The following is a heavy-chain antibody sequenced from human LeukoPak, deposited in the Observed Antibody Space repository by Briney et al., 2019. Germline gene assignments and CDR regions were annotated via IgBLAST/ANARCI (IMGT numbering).Heavy chain of an antibody. Sequence: SETLSLTCTVSGGSISSYYWSWIRQPPGKGLEWIGYIYYSGSTNYNPSLKSRVTISVDTSKNQLSLKLSSVTAADTAVYYCARGYSGDPYYYYMDVWGKGTTVTISS. CDR1: GGSISSYY. D-gene: IGHD1-1*01. V-gene: IGHV4-59*01. CDR3: ARGYSGDPYYYYMDV. J-gene: IGHJ6*03. CDR2: IYYSGST.